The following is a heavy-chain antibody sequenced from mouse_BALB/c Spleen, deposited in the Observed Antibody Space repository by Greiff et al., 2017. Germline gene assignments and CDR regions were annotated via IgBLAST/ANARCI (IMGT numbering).Heavy chain of an antibody. J-gene: IGHJ2*01. V-gene: IGHV3-6*02. CDR2: ISYDGSN. Sequence: EVKLMESGPGLVKPSQSLSLTCSVTGYSITSGYYWNWIRQFPGNKLEWMGYISYDGSNNYNPSLKNRISITRDTSKNQFFLKLNSVTTEDTATYYCARVGTTVDYWGQGTTLTVSS. CDR3: ARVGTTVDY. CDR1: GYSITSGYY. D-gene: IGHD1-1*01.